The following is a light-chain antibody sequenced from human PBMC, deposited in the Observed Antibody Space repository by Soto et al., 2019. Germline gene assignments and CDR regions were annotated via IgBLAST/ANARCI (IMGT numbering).Light chain of an antibody. V-gene: IGLV6-57*04. CDR3: QSYDDSNRWV. J-gene: IGLJ3*02. Sequence: NFMLTQPHSVSGSPGQTVTISCTRSSGGIASNYVQWYQQRPGSAPTTVMYEDNQRPSEVPDRFSGSIDSSSNSASLTVSGLETEDEADYYCQSYDDSNRWVFGGGTKLTVL. CDR2: EDN. CDR1: SGGIASNY.